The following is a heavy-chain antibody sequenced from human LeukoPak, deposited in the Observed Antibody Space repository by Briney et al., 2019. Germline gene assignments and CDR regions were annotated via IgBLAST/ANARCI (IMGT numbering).Heavy chain of an antibody. CDR2: ISSSGSTI. D-gene: IGHD4-17*01. V-gene: IGHV3-48*03. CDR1: GFTFSSYE. J-gene: IGHJ4*02. CDR3: ARQDYGDFDS. Sequence: GGSLRLSCAASGFTFSSYEMNWVRQAPGKGLKWVSYISSSGSTIYYADSVKGRFTISRDNAKNSLYLQMNSLRAEDTAVYYCARQDYGDFDSWGPGTLVTVSS.